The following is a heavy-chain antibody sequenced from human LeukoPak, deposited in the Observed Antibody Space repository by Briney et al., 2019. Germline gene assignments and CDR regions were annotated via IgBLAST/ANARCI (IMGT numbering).Heavy chain of an antibody. CDR2: IYYSGTT. CDR1: GASISSSVHY. CDR3: AREFATSGPGPD. D-gene: IGHD3-10*01. J-gene: IGHJ4*02. Sequence: PSETLSLTCIVSGASISSSVHYWGWIRQPPGRGLEWIGTIYYSGTTDYNPSLKSRVTMSIDTSKNQFSLKLSSVTAADTAVYYCAREFATSGPGPDWGQGTLVTVSS. V-gene: IGHV4-39*07.